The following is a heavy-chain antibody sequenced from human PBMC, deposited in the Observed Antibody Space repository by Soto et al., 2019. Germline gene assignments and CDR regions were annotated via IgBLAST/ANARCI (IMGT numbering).Heavy chain of an antibody. CDR3: AKAVDFWSGYHIYYYYGMDV. J-gene: IGHJ6*02. D-gene: IGHD3-3*01. CDR1: GFTFSSDS. CDR2: ISGIGGRT. Sequence: PGGSLRLSCAASGFTFSSDSMSWFRQDPGKGLEWVSGISGIGGRTYYADSVKGRFTISRDNSKHTLYLQMNSLRAEDTAVYYCAKAVDFWSGYHIYYYYGMDVWGQGTTVTVSS. V-gene: IGHV3-23*01.